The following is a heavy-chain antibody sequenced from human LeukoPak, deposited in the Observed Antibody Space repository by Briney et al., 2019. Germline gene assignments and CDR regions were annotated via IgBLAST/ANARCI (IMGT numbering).Heavy chain of an antibody. Sequence: GGSLRLSCAASGFTFSSNSMNWVRQAPGKGLEWVSYISRSSDTIYYADSVKGRFTISRDNAKNSLYLQMNSLRDEDTAVYYCARDLTTMVRGLPLDYWGRGTLVTVSS. CDR1: GFTFSSNS. CDR2: ISRSSDTI. CDR3: ARDLTTMVRGLPLDY. V-gene: IGHV3-48*02. D-gene: IGHD3-10*01. J-gene: IGHJ4*02.